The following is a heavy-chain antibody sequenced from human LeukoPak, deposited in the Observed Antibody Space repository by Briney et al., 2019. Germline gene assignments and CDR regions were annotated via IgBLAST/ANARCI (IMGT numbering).Heavy chain of an antibody. CDR2: ISGSGGST. CDR3: AKDTPGYSYGLDY. Sequence: PGGSLRLSCAASGFTVSSNYMSWVRQAPGKGLEWVSAISGSGGSTYYADSVKGRFTISRDNSKNTLYLQMNSLRAEDTAVYYCAKDTPGYSYGLDYWGQGTLVTVSS. V-gene: IGHV3-23*01. CDR1: GFTVSSNY. J-gene: IGHJ4*02. D-gene: IGHD5-18*01.